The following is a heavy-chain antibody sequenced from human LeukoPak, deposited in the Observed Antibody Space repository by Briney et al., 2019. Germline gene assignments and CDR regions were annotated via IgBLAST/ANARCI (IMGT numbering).Heavy chain of an antibody. V-gene: IGHV3-48*01. CDR2: IGTSGNPI. D-gene: IGHD6-19*01. CDR3: ARDQWLDY. Sequence: SRGSLRLSCAASGFTFSGYIMNWVRQAPGKGLEWVSFIGTSGNPIYYADSVKGRFTVSRDNAKNSLYLQMNSLRAEDTAVYYCARDQWLDYWGQGTLVTVSS. J-gene: IGHJ4*02. CDR1: GFTFSGYI.